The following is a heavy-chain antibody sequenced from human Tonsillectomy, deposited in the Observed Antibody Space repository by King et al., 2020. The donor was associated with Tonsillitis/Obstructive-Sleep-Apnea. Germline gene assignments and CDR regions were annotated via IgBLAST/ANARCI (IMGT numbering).Heavy chain of an antibody. CDR3: GRHRGYPSRGAGGH. V-gene: IGHV5-10-1*03. CDR2: IDPSDSYT. Sequence: EVQLVESGAEVKKPGESLRISCTGSGYSFPNYWISWVRQMPGKGLEWMGRIDPSDSYTNYSPSFQGRVTISVDKSSTTAYLQWSSLEASDTAIYYCGRHRGYPSRGAGGHWGQGTLVTVSS. CDR1: GYSFPNYW. J-gene: IGHJ4*02. D-gene: IGHD5-18*01.